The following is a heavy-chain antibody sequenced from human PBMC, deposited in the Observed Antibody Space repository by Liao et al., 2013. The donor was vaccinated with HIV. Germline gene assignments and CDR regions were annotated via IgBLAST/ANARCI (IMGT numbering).Heavy chain of an antibody. V-gene: IGHV4-4*07. CDR2: IYTSGST. J-gene: IGHJ1*01. Sequence: QVQLQESGPGLVKPSETLSLTCTVSGGSISSYYWSWIRQPAGKGLEWIGRIYTSGSTNYNPSLKSRVTISVDTSKNQFSLKLSSVTAADTAVYYCARPAERWLQLGEYFLHWGQGTLVTVSS. CDR3: ARPAERWLQLGEYFLH. CDR1: GGSISSYY. D-gene: IGHD5-24*01.